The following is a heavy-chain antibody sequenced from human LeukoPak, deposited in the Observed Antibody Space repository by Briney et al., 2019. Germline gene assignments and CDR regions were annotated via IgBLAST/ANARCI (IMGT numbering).Heavy chain of an antibody. Sequence: SQTLSLTCAISRDSVSSKSAAWNWIRQSPSRGLEWLGRTYYRSKWCNEYAVSVKSRISINPDTSKNQFSLQVNSVTPEDTAVYYCARTYNNAIDYWGQGTLVTVSS. D-gene: IGHD3-10*01. V-gene: IGHV6-1*01. J-gene: IGHJ4*02. CDR3: ARTYNNAIDY. CDR2: TYYRSKWCN. CDR1: RDSVSSKSAA.